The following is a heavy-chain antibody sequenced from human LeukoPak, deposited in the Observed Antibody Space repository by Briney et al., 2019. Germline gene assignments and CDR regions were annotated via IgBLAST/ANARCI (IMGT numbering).Heavy chain of an antibody. V-gene: IGHV4-34*01. J-gene: IGHJ4*02. D-gene: IGHD3-22*01. CDR3: VRGSPMIVVVSQYYFDY. CDR2: INHSGST. Sequence: PSETLSLTCAVYGGSFSGYYWSWIRQPPGKGLEWIGEINHSGSTNYNPSLKSRVTISVDTSKNQFSLKLSSVTAADTAVYYCVRGSPMIVVVSQYYFDYWGQGTLVTVSS. CDR1: GGSFSGYY.